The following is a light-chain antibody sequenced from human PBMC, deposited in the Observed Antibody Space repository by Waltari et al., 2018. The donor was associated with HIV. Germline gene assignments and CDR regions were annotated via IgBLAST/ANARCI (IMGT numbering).Light chain of an antibody. Sequence: QSALTQPRSVSGSPGQSVTISCTGTSSDVGGYNSVSWHQQHPGKAPKHMIYDVSKRPAGVPDRFSGSKSGNTASLTISGLQAEDEADYYCCSYAGSYTFENVVFGGGTKLTVL. V-gene: IGLV2-11*01. J-gene: IGLJ2*01. CDR3: CSYAGSYTFENVV. CDR1: SSDVGGYNS. CDR2: DVS.